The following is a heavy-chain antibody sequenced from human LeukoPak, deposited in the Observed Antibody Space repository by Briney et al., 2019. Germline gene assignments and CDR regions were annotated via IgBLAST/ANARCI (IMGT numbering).Heavy chain of an antibody. V-gene: IGHV1-69*06. CDR2: IIPIFGTA. D-gene: IGHD3-22*01. CDR3: ARGPNGYYDSSGRFDY. J-gene: IGHJ4*02. CDR1: GYTFTSYG. Sequence: SVKVSCKASGYTFTSYGISWVRQAPGQGLEWMGGIIPIFGTANYAQKFQGRVTITADKSTSTAYMELSSLRSEDTAVYYCARGPNGYYDSSGRFDYWGQGTLVTVSS.